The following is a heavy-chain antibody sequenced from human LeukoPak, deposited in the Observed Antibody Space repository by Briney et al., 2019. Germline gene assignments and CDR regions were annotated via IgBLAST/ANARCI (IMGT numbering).Heavy chain of an antibody. CDR3: ARGRHFRGVIDYYGMDV. Sequence: GASVKVSCKASGGTFSSYAISWVRQATGQGLEWMGWMNPNSGNTGYAQKFQGRVTMTRNTSISTAYMELSSLRSEDTAVYYCARGRHFRGVIDYYGMDVWGQGTTVTVSS. CDR1: GGTFSSYA. D-gene: IGHD3-10*01. CDR2: MNPNSGNT. V-gene: IGHV1-8*02. J-gene: IGHJ6*02.